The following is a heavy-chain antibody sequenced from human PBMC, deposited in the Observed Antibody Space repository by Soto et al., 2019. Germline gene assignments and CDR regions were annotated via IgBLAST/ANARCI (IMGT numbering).Heavy chain of an antibody. J-gene: IGHJ4*02. Sequence: EVHLVESGGGLVQPGRSLRLSCVASGFSFDDDAMHWVRQAPGKGLEWVSGISWNGDSSGYADAVKGRFTISRDNAKNSLLLQMNSLIADDTALYFCAKDTYIMVGGTHIDCWGRGTLVTVSS. V-gene: IGHV3-9*01. CDR3: AKDTYIMVGGTHIDC. D-gene: IGHD1-26*01. CDR2: ISWNGDSS. CDR1: GFSFDDDA.